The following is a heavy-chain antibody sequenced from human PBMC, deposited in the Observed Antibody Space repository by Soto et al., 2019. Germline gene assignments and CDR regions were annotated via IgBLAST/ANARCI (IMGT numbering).Heavy chain of an antibody. V-gene: IGHV1-2*02. CDR3: ARVDYGTGGYPFPYFDY. CDR2: INPDSGAT. Sequence: HEHLVQSGAEVKRPGASLKVSCKASGYSFTGYYIHWVRQAPGQGLEWMGWINPDSGATNYAQNFQGRVTRTSATSISTASMDLTSLTSDDTAVYYCARVDYGTGGYPFPYFDYWGQGTLVIVSS. J-gene: IGHJ4*02. CDR1: GYSFTGYY. D-gene: IGHD2-8*02.